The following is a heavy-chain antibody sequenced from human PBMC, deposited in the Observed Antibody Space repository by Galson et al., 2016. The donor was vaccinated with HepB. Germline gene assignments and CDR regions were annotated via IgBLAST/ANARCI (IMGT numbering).Heavy chain of an antibody. V-gene: IGHV2-5*02. CDR2: IYWDDDS. D-gene: IGHD3-10*01. J-gene: IGHJ5*02. CDR1: GFSLSTNGVG. Sequence: PALVKPTQTLTLTCTFSGFSLSTNGVGVGWIRQPPGKALEWLALIYWDDDSRYSPSLKSRLTITKDTSKNQVVLTMTNMDPVDTATYYCAHRSSSYYYDWGPGWFDPWGQGTQVTVSS. CDR3: AHRSSSYYYDWGPGWFDP.